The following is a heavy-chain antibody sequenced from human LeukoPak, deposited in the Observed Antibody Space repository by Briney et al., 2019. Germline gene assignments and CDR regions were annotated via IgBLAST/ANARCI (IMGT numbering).Heavy chain of an antibody. CDR1: EFTFSSYG. J-gene: IGHJ4*02. Sequence: GRSLRLSCAASEFTFSSYGMHWVRQAPGKGLEWVADIWSDGGNKFYADSVKGRFTISRDNSKNTLYLQMNSLRAEDTAVYYCARGYYDSSAYLFDYWGQGTLVTVSS. V-gene: IGHV3-33*01. CDR3: ARGYYDSSAYLFDY. D-gene: IGHD3-22*01. CDR2: IWSDGGNK.